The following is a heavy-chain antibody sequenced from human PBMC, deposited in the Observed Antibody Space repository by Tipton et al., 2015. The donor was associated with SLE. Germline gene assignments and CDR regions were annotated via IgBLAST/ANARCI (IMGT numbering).Heavy chain of an antibody. D-gene: IGHD4-17*01. CDR3: AREAATVNHDAFDI. Sequence: TLTLTCTVSGGSISSHYWSWIRQPPGKGLEWIGYIYYSGSTNYNPSLKSRVTISVDTSKNQFSLKLSSVTAADTAVYYCAREAATVNHDAFDIWGQGTMVTVSS. V-gene: IGHV4-59*11. CDR2: IYYSGST. CDR1: GGSISSHY. J-gene: IGHJ3*02.